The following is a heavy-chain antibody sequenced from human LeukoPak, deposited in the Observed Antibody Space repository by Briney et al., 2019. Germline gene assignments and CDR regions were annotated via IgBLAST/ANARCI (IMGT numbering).Heavy chain of an antibody. Sequence: PGGSLRLSCAASGFTFSSYAMSWVRQAPGEGLEWVSAISGSGGSTYYADSVKGRFTISRDNSKNTLYLQMNSLRAEDTAVYYCASCIAAAGRGYYYYYYMDVWGKGTTVTVSS. D-gene: IGHD6-13*01. CDR1: GFTFSSYA. CDR3: ASCIAAAGRGYYYYYYMDV. CDR2: ISGSGGST. J-gene: IGHJ6*03. V-gene: IGHV3-23*01.